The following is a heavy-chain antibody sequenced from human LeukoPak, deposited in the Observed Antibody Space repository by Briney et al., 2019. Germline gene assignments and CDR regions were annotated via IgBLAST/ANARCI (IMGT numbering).Heavy chain of an antibody. CDR3: AKVVAATVEYYYYGMDV. CDR1: GFTFSSYG. CDR2: ISYDGSNK. D-gene: IGHD2-15*01. V-gene: IGHV3-30*18. Sequence: GGSLRLSCAASGFTFSSYGMHWVRQAPGKGLEWVAVISYDGSNKYYADPVKGRFTISRDNSKNTLYLQMNSLRAEDTAVYYCAKVVAATVEYYYYGMDVWGQGTTVTVSS. J-gene: IGHJ6*02.